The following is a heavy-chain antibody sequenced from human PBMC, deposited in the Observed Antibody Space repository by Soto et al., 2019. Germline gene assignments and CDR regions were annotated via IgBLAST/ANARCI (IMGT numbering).Heavy chain of an antibody. J-gene: IGHJ4*02. D-gene: IGHD3-22*01. CDR1: GFTFSSYG. Sequence: QVQLVESGGGVVQPGRSLRLSCAASGFTFSSYGMHWVRQAPGKGLEWVAVISYDGSNKYYADSVKGRFTISRDNSKNTLYLQMNSLRAEDTAVYYCAKEDSSGYLGSIDYWGQGTLGTGSS. CDR2: ISYDGSNK. CDR3: AKEDSSGYLGSIDY. V-gene: IGHV3-30*18.